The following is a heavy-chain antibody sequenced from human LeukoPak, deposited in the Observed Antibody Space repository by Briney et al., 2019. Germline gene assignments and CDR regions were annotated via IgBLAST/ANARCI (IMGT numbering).Heavy chain of an antibody. D-gene: IGHD6-13*01. J-gene: IGHJ4*02. V-gene: IGHV3-21*01. CDR3: AREKVAAAVSDY. CDR1: GFTFSSYS. CDR2: ISSSSNYI. Sequence: GGSLRLPCAASGFTFSSYSMTWVRQAPGKGLEWVSSISSSSNYIYYAGSVKGRFTISRDNAKNSLYLQMNSLRAEDTAVYYCAREKVAAAVSDYWGQGTLVTVSS.